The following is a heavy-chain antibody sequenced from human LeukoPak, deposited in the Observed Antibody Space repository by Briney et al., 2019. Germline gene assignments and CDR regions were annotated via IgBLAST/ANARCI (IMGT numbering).Heavy chain of an antibody. V-gene: IGHV4-34*01. Sequence: LETLSLTCAVYGGSFSGYYCGWIRQPPGKGLEWIGEINHSGSTNYNPSLKSRVTISVDTSKNQFSLKLSSVTAADTAVYYCARVGQWLVPYFDYWGQGTLVTVSS. CDR2: INHSGST. D-gene: IGHD6-19*01. CDR3: ARVGQWLVPYFDY. CDR1: GGSFSGYY. J-gene: IGHJ4*02.